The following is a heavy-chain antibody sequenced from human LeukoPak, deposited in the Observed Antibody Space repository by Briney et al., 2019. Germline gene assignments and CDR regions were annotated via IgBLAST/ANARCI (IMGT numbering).Heavy chain of an antibody. D-gene: IGHD6-19*01. CDR1: GGSISSGGYY. CDR2: IYYSGST. Sequence: SETLSLTCTVSGGSISSGGYYWSWIRQHPGKGLEWIGYIYYSGSTYYNPSLKSRVTISVDTSKNQFSLKLSSVTAADTAVYYCARVSSGWTTTHLDHFDYWGQGTLVTASS. CDR3: ARVSSGWTTTHLDHFDY. V-gene: IGHV4-31*03. J-gene: IGHJ4*02.